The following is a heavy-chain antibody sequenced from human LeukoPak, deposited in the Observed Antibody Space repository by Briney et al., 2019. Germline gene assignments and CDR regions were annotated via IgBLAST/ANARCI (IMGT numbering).Heavy chain of an antibody. D-gene: IGHD4-17*01. CDR3: ARVWGTVTTTYWFDP. V-gene: IGHV1-69*05. CDR1: GGTFSSYA. Sequence: ASVKVSCKASGGTFSSYAISWVRQAPGQGLEWMGGIIPIFGTANYAQKFQGRVTITTDESTSTAYMELSSLRSEDTAVYYCARVWGTVTTTYWFDPWGQGTLVTVSS. J-gene: IGHJ5*02. CDR2: IIPIFGTA.